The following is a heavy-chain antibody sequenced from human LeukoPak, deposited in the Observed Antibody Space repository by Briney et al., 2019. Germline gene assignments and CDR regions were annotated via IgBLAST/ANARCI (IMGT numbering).Heavy chain of an antibody. CDR2: ISYDGSNK. Sequence: GGSLRLSCAASGFTFSSYGMHWVRQAPGKGLEWVAVISYDGSNKYYADSVKGRFTISRDNSKNTLYLQMNSLRAEDTAVYYCAKAYDSSGKNWFDPWGQGTLVTVSS. D-gene: IGHD3-22*01. CDR1: GFTFSSYG. J-gene: IGHJ5*02. V-gene: IGHV3-30*18. CDR3: AKAYDSSGKNWFDP.